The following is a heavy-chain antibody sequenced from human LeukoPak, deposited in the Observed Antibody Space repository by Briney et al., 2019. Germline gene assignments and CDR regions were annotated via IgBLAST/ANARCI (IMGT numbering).Heavy chain of an antibody. J-gene: IGHJ4*02. CDR3: ARGRGYSSGWSWDY. V-gene: IGHV1-8*03. Sequence: ASVKVSCKASGYTFTSYDINWVRQATGQGLEWMGWMNPNSGNTGYAQKFQGRVTITRNTSISTAYMELSSLRSEDTAVYYCARGRGYSSGWSWDYWGQGTLVTVSS. CDR2: MNPNSGNT. CDR1: GYTFTSYD. D-gene: IGHD6-19*01.